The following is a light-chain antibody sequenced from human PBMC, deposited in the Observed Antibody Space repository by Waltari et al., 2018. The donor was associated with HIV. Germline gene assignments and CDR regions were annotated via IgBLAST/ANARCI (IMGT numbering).Light chain of an antibody. V-gene: IGLV2-18*02. Sequence: QSALTQPPSVSGSPGQSVTISCTGTSSDVGGYNRVSWYQQFPGTAPKLLIYGNSNRPSGVPDRFSGARSGTSSSLAISGLLAEDEAHYYCQSFDSSLGGWVFGGGTKLTVL. CDR2: GNS. J-gene: IGLJ3*02. CDR3: QSFDSSLGGWV. CDR1: SSDVGGYNR.